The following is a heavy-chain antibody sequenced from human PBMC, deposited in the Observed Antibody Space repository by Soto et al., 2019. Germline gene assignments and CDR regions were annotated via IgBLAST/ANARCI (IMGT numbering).Heavy chain of an antibody. J-gene: IGHJ4*02. D-gene: IGHD3-22*01. CDR1: GYTFTSYG. Sequence: ASVKVSCKASGYTFTSYGISWVRQAPGQGLEWMGWISAYNGNTNYAQKLQGRVTMTTDTSTSTAYMELRSLRSDDTAVYYCARSVPQRDSSGYYFDYWGQGTLVTVSS. CDR3: ARSVPQRDSSGYYFDY. CDR2: ISAYNGNT. V-gene: IGHV1-18*01.